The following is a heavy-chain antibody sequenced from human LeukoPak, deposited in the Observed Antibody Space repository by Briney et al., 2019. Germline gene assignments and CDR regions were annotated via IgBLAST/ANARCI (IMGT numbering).Heavy chain of an antibody. Sequence: SETLSLTCTVSGGSISSYYWGWIRQPPGKGLEWIGSIYYSGSTYYNPSLKSRVTISVDTSKNQFSLKLSSVTAADTAVYYCAKWGGSWPYDYWGQGTLVTVSS. CDR3: AKWGGSWPYDY. D-gene: IGHD6-13*01. CDR2: IYYSGST. CDR1: GGSISSYY. J-gene: IGHJ4*02. V-gene: IGHV4-39*01.